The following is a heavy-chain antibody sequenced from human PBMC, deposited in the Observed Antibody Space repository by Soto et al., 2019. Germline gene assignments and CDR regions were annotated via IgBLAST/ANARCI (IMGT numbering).Heavy chain of an antibody. Sequence: SETLSLTCGVSGGTIRSPDWWTWVRQPPGKGLEWIGEIFQSGSTNYTPSLESRVTISVDKSKNQFSLTLTSVTAADTAIYFCARGRGRYSSGWSWFDPWGQGILVTVSS. V-gene: IGHV4-4*02. CDR1: GGTIRSPDW. D-gene: IGHD6-19*01. CDR2: IFQSGST. J-gene: IGHJ5*02. CDR3: ARGRGRYSSGWSWFDP.